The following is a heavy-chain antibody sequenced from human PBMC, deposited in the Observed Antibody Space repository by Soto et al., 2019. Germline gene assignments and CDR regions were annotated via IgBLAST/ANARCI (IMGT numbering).Heavy chain of an antibody. D-gene: IGHD3-9*01. Sequence: PSETLSLTCAVSGGSISSGGYSWSWIRQPPGKGLEWIGYIYHSGSTYYNPSLKSRVTISVDTSKNQFSLKLSSVTAADTAVYYCARAPYYDILTGYYSGYYGMAVWGQGTTVTVSS. CDR3: ARAPYYDILTGYYSGYYGMAV. J-gene: IGHJ6*02. CDR1: GGSISSGGYS. CDR2: IYHSGST. V-gene: IGHV4-30-2*01.